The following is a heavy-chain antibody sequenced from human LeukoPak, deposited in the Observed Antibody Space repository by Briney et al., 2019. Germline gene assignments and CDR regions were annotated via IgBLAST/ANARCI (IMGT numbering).Heavy chain of an antibody. Sequence: ASVKVSCKASGYTFTGYYMHWVRQAPGQGLEWMGWINPNSGGTNYGQKFQGRVTMTRDTSISTAYMELSRLRSDDTAVYYCARIHRDFCSGYQLQHWGQGTLVTVSS. J-gene: IGHJ1*01. V-gene: IGHV1-2*02. D-gene: IGHD3-3*01. CDR1: GYTFTGYY. CDR2: INPNSGGT. CDR3: ARIHRDFCSGYQLQH.